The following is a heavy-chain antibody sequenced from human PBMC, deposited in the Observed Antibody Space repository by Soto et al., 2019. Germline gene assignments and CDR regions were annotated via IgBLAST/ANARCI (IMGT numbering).Heavy chain of an antibody. V-gene: IGHV3-23*01. Sequence: GSLRLSCAASGFTFSSYAMSWVRQAPGKGLEWVSAISGSGGSTYYADSVKGRFTISRDNSKNTLYLQMNSLRAEDTAVYYCAKGPGVGIAARRDDAFDIWGQGTMVTVSS. CDR3: AKGPGVGIAARRDDAFDI. CDR2: ISGSGGST. D-gene: IGHD6-6*01. CDR1: GFTFSSYA. J-gene: IGHJ3*02.